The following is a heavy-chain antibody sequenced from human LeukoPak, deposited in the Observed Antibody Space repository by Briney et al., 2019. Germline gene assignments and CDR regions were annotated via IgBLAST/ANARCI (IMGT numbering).Heavy chain of an antibody. V-gene: IGHV3-30*19. D-gene: IGHD3-9*01. CDR3: ARGYYDILTGYYLYYFDF. Sequence: GGSLRLSCAASGFPFNSYGIHWVRQAPGKGLEWVAGISYGGSNDGTNKYYADSVKGRFTISRDNSKNTLFLQMNSLRAEDTAVYYCARGYYDILTGYYLYYFDFWGQGTLVTVSS. J-gene: IGHJ4*02. CDR2: ISYGGSNDGTNK. CDR1: GFPFNSYG.